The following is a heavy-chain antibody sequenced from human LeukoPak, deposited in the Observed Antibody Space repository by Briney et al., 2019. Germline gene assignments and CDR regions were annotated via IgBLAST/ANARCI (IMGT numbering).Heavy chain of an antibody. V-gene: IGHV1-69*13. J-gene: IGHJ4*02. D-gene: IGHD6-13*01. Sequence: ASVKVSCKASGGTFSSYAISWVRQAPGQGLEWMGGIIPIFGTANYAQKFQGRVTITADESTSTAYMELSSLRSEDTAVYYCASPGGEQQLAHFDYWGQGTLVTVSS. CDR2: IIPIFGTA. CDR1: GGTFSSYA. CDR3: ASPGGEQQLAHFDY.